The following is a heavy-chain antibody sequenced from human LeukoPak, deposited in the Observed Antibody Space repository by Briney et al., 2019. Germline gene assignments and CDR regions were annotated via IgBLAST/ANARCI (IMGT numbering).Heavy chain of an antibody. J-gene: IGHJ4*02. V-gene: IGHV3-74*01. CDR2: IKGDGSGT. CDR3: ARVKSWGIGY. Sequence: PGGSLRLSCAASGFTFTTNWMHWVRQVPGKGLVWVARIKGDGSGTRHADSVKGRFTISRDNAKNTLYLQMNSLRAEDTAVYYCARVKSWGIGYWGQGTLVTVSS. CDR1: GFTFTTNW. D-gene: IGHD3-16*01.